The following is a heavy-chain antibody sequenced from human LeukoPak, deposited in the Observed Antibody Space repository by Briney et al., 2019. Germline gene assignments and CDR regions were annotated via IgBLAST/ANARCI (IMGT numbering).Heavy chain of an antibody. CDR1: GGSISSYY. CDR2: IQNSGTT. CDR3: ARDRVGGTIRSHYGMDV. D-gene: IGHD1-26*01. J-gene: IGHJ6*02. V-gene: IGHV4-4*07. Sequence: SETLSLTCTVSGGSISSYYWSWIRQPAGKGLEWIGRIQNSGTTNYNPSLKSRVTMSVDTSKNQLSLKLRSVTAADTAMYYCARDRVGGTIRSHYGMDVWGQGTTVTVSS.